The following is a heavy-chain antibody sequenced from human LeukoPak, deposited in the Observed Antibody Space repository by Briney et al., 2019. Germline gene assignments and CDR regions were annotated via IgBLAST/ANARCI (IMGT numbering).Heavy chain of an antibody. D-gene: IGHD1-14*01. CDR1: GGSFSGYY. J-gene: IGHJ6*02. V-gene: IGHV4-34*01. CDR2: IYHSGST. Sequence: SETLSLTCAVYGGSFSGYYWSWIRQPPGKGLEWIGEIYHSGSTNYNPSLKSRVTISVDKSKNQFSLKLSSVTAADTAVYYCASNTAPPEDYYYGMDVWGQGTTVTVSS. CDR3: ASNTAPPEDYYYGMDV.